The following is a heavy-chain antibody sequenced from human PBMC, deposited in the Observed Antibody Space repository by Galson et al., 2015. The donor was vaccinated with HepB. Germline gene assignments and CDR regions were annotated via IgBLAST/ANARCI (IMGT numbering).Heavy chain of an antibody. J-gene: IGHJ4*02. Sequence: SLRLSCAASGFAFSSYEMIWVRQAPGKGLEWVSYISSSGATRYYADSVEGRFAISRDNAKNSLYLQMNSLRADDTAVYYCAREREVGGEDNLDYWGQGTLVTVSS. V-gene: IGHV3-48*03. CDR2: ISSSGATR. D-gene: IGHD3-16*01. CDR1: GFAFSSYE. CDR3: AREREVGGEDNLDY.